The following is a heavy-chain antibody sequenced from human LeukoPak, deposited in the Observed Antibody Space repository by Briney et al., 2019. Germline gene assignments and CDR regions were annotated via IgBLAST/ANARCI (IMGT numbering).Heavy chain of an antibody. CDR2: ISWNSGSI. CDR1: GFTFDDYA. V-gene: IGHV3-9*01. J-gene: IGHJ6*02. Sequence: GGSLRLSCAASGFTFDDYAMHWVRQAPGKGLEWVSGISWNSGSIGYAGSVKGRFTISRDNAKNSLYLQMNSLRAEDTALYYCAKDIVWFGELLSPGMDVWGQGTTVTVSS. CDR3: AKDIVWFGELLSPGMDV. D-gene: IGHD3-10*01.